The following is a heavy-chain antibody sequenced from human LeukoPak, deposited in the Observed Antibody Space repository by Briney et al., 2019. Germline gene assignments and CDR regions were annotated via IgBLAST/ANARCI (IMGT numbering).Heavy chain of an antibody. J-gene: IGHJ4*02. CDR2: INPSGGLT. D-gene: IGHD3-10*01. CDR1: GYTFTTYY. Sequence: ASVKVSCKASGYTFTTYYMHWVRQAPGQGLEWMGKINPSGGLTWYSQKFEDRVTMTRDTSTSTVYMEPSSLRSDDTAVYYCARGVSMGRGGITSRPPHYFDYWGQGTLVTVSS. V-gene: IGHV1-46*01. CDR3: ARGVSMGRGGITSRPPHYFDY.